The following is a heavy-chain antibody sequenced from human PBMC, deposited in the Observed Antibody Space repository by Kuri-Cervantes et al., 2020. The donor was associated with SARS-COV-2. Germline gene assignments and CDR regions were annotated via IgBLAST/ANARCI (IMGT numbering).Heavy chain of an antibody. CDR2: ISSSSSTI. V-gene: IGHV3-48*01. D-gene: IGHD2-2*01. J-gene: IGHJ6*03. CDR3: TGERACSSASCFFYFYYYMDV. Sequence: GESLKISCAASGFTFSSYSMNWVRQAPGKGLEWVSYISSSSSTIYYADSVKGRFTISRDNAKNSLYLQMNSLRAEDTAVYYCTGERACSSASCFFYFYYYMDVWGRGTTVTVSS. CDR1: GFTFSSYS.